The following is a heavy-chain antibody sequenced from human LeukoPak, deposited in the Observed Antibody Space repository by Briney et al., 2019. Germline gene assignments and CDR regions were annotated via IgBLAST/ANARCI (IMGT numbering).Heavy chain of an antibody. CDR2: VFSGGST. V-gene: IGHV3-66*01. D-gene: IGHD2-15*01. J-gene: IGHJ4*02. CDR3: AFSCSGDSCYPYFDY. Sequence: PGGSLRLSCAASGFTATSNYLSWVRQAPGKGLEWVSVVFSGGSTYYADSVKGRFTISRDNSKSMLYLQMNNLRAEDTAVYYCAFSCSGDSCYPYFDYWGQGTLVTVSS. CDR1: GFTATSNY.